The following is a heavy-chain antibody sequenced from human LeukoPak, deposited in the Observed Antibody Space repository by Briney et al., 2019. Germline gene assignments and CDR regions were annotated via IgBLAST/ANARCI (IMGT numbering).Heavy chain of an antibody. V-gene: IGHV4-59*13. D-gene: IGHD2-2*02. CDR3: ARGPHTLFYFDY. CDR2: IYSSGST. Sequence: SETLSLTCTVSGGSISGYYWSWIRQPPGKGLEWIGYIYSSGSTSYNPSLKSRVTISVHTSKNQFSLKLSSVTAADTAVYYCARGPHTLFYFDYWGQGTLVTVSS. CDR1: GGSISGYY. J-gene: IGHJ4*02.